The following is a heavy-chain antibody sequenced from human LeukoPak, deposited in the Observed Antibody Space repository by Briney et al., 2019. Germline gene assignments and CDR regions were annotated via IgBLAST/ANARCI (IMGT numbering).Heavy chain of an antibody. D-gene: IGHD4-17*01. CDR1: GFTFSSYS. CDR2: ISSSSSYI. J-gene: IGHJ3*02. Sequence: GGSLRLSCAASGFTFSSYSMNWVRQAPGKGLEWVSSISSSSSYIYYADSVKGRFTISRGNAKNSLYLQMNSLRAEDTAVYYCARDLVTTRGGDIWGQGTMVTVSS. V-gene: IGHV3-21*01. CDR3: ARDLVTTRGGDI.